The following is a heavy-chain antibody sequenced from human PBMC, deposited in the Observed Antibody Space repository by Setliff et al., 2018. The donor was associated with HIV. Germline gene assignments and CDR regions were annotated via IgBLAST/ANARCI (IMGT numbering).Heavy chain of an antibody. V-gene: IGHV1-18*01. D-gene: IGHD3-10*01. Sequence: GASVKVSCKASGYTFNNYGISWVRQAPGQGLEWVGWISAYNGNTNYAQKFQGRVTLTADTSTNTAYMELRGLKSDDTAMYYCARDSEAGVWGQGTLVTVSS. CDR2: ISAYNGNT. CDR1: GYTFNNYG. J-gene: IGHJ4*02. CDR3: ARDSEAGV.